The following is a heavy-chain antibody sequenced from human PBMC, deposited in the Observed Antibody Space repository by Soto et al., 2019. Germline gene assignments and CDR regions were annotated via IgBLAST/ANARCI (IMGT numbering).Heavy chain of an antibody. CDR1: GFTFSSRA. J-gene: IGHJ4*02. Sequence: GGSLRLSCTASGFTFSSRAMSWVRLAPGKGLEWVSCVSGSGENSYYADSVKGRFTVSRDNSKNTVYLQMNSLRAEDTAVYYCAKDGSGTFYNAQLDYWGQGTLVTVSS. CDR3: AKDGSGTFYNAQLDY. V-gene: IGHV3-23*01. D-gene: IGHD6-19*01. CDR2: VSGSGENS.